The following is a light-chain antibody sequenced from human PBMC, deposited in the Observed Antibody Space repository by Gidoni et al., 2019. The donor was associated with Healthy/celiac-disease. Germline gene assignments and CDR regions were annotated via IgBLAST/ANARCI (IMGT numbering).Light chain of an antibody. CDR1: SSDVGGYNY. Sequence: QSALTQPRSVSGSPGQSVTISCTGTSSDVGGYNYVSWYQQHPGNAHQLMIYDGSKRPSGVPDRFSGSKSGNTASLTISGLQAEEEADYYCCSYAGSYTYVFGTGTKVTVL. CDR3: CSYAGSYTYV. V-gene: IGLV2-11*01. J-gene: IGLJ1*01. CDR2: DGS.